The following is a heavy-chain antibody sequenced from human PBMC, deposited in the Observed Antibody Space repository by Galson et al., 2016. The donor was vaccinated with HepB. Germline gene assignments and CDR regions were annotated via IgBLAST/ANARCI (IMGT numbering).Heavy chain of an antibody. Sequence: PALVKPTQTLTLTCTFSGFSLSTTGMCLSWIRQPPGKALEWLALIDWNDHKYYSSSLMTRLTISKDTSKNQVVLTMTNMDPMDPATSYCARFPSHDYGMDVWGQGTAVTVSS. J-gene: IGHJ6*02. CDR2: IDWNDHK. CDR3: ARFPSHDYGMDV. CDR1: GFSLSTTGMC. V-gene: IGHV2-70*01.